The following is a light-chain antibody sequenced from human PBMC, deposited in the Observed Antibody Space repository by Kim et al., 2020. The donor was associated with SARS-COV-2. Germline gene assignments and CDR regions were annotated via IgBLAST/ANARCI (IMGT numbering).Light chain of an antibody. J-gene: IGLJ2*01. CDR3: QVWDSSSDHVV. V-gene: IGLV3-21*03. CDR1: NIGRKS. CDR2: DDS. Sequence: APGKTARITCWGNNIGRKSMHWYQQKPGQAPVLVVYDDSDRPSGIPERFSGSNSGNTATLTISRVEAGDEADYYCQVWDSSSDHVVFGGGTQLTVL.